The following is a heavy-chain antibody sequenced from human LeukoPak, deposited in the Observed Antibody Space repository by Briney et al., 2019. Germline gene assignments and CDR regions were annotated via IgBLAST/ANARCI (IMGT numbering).Heavy chain of an antibody. CDR2: ISYDGSNK. CDR1: GFTFSSYG. CDR3: AKDLGWTPGGDAFDI. Sequence: PGGSLRLSCAASGFTFSSYGMHWVRQAPGKGLEWVAVISYDGSNKYYADSVKGRFTISRDNSKNTLYLQMNSLRAEDTTVYHCAKDLGWTPGGDAFDIWGQGTMVTVSS. V-gene: IGHV3-30*18. D-gene: IGHD4-23*01. J-gene: IGHJ3*02.